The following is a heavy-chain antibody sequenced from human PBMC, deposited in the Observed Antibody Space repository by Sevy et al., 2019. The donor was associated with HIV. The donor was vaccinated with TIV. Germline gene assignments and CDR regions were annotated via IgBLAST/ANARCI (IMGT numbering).Heavy chain of an antibody. J-gene: IGHJ5*02. CDR2: ISSSSSYI. CDR1: GFTFSSYS. CDR3: AGGEQLVRNWFDP. D-gene: IGHD6-13*01. Sequence: GGSLRLSCAASGFTFSSYSMNWVRQAPGKGLEWVSSISSSSSYIYYADSVKGRFTISRDNAKNSLYLQMNSRRAEDTAVYYCAGGEQLVRNWFDPWGQGTLVTVSS. V-gene: IGHV3-21*01.